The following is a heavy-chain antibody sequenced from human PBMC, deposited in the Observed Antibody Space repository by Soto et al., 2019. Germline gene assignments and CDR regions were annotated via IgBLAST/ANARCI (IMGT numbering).Heavy chain of an antibody. CDR1: GFSFSRYA. Sequence: EVQLLESGGGLVQPGGSLRLSCVASGFSFSRYAMTWVRQAPGRGLEWVSGISGSGDSRHYADSLKGRFTVSRDNSKTPLYLQINGLRAEDTAVYFCSARTAEYWGQGTLVTVSS. CDR2: ISGSGDSR. J-gene: IGHJ4*02. CDR3: SARTAEY. V-gene: IGHV3-23*01.